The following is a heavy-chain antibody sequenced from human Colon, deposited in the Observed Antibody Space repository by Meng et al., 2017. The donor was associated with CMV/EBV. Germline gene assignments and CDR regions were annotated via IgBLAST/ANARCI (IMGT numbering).Heavy chain of an antibody. CDR1: GFTFSSYG. CDR3: AADAYSRGMDV. Sequence: GESLKISCAASGFTFSSYGMHWVRQAPGKGLEWVAFIRYDGSDKFYADSVKGRFTISRDNSKKTLFLQMNSLRDEDTAVYYCAADAYSRGMDVWGQGTTVTVSS. V-gene: IGHV3-30*02. J-gene: IGHJ6*02. D-gene: IGHD3-22*01. CDR2: IRYDGSDK.